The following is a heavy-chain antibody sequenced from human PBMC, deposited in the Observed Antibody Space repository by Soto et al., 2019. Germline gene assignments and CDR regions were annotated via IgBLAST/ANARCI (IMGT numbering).Heavy chain of an antibody. CDR1: GYTFTSYA. J-gene: IGHJ4*02. CDR2: INAGNGNT. V-gene: IGHV1-3*01. D-gene: IGHD2-21*02. Sequence: QVQLVQSGAEVKKPGASVKVSCKASGYTFTSYAMHWVRQAPGQRLEWMGWINAGNGNTKYSQKFQGRVTITRDTSSSTAYMELSSLRSEVTALYYRARSFVPVTPVDYWGQGTLVTVSS. CDR3: ARSFVPVTPVDY.